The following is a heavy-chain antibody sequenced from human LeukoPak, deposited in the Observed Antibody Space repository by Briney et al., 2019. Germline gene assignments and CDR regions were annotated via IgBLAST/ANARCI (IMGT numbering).Heavy chain of an antibody. CDR3: AKDGGKSFDY. CDR1: GFTFSNYG. CDR2: IWYDGSNK. Sequence: GGSLRLSCAASGFTFSNYGMHWVRQAPGKGLEWVAVIWYDGSNKYYADSVKGRFTISRDNSKNTLYLQMNSLGAEDTALYYCAKDGGKSFDYWGQGTLVTVSS. J-gene: IGHJ4*02. D-gene: IGHD2-15*01. V-gene: IGHV3-33*06.